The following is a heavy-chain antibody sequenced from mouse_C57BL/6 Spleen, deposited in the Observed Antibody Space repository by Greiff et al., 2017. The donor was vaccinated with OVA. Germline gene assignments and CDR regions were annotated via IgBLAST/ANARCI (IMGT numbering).Heavy chain of an antibody. V-gene: IGHV1-20*01. CDR3: AIGYEYFFAY. J-gene: IGHJ3*01. D-gene: IGHD2-4*01. CDR1: GYSFTGYF. CDR2: INPYNGDT. Sequence: VQLQQSGPELVKPGDSVKISCKASGYSFTGYFMNWVMQSNGKSLEWIGRINPYNGDTFYNQKFKGKATLTVDKSSSTAHMELRSRTSEDSAVYYCAIGYEYFFAYWGQGTLVTVSA.